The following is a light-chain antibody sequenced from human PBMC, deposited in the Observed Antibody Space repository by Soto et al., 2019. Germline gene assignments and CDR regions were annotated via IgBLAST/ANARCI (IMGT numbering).Light chain of an antibody. CDR1: QSISSW. CDR2: KAS. Sequence: DIQMTQSPSTLSASVGDRVTITCRASQSISSWLAWYQQKPGKAPNLLIYKASDLEAGVPSRFSGSGSGTEFTLTISSLQPDDFATYYCQQYGSNWGTFGQGTKVEIK. V-gene: IGKV1-5*03. J-gene: IGKJ1*01. CDR3: QQYGSNWGT.